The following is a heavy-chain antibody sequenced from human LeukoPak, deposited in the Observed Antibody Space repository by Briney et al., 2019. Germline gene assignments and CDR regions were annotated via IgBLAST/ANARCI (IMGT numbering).Heavy chain of an antibody. Sequence: SETLSLTCTVSGGSISSGGYYWSWIRQPPGKGLEWIGYIYYSGSPNYNPSLESRFTISVDTSKNQFSLNLNSVTAADTAVYYCARGGPSSKYFGLWGRGTLVTVSS. D-gene: IGHD6-6*01. CDR1: GGSISSGGYY. CDR2: IYYSGSP. CDR3: ARGGPSSKYFGL. J-gene: IGHJ2*01. V-gene: IGHV4-61*08.